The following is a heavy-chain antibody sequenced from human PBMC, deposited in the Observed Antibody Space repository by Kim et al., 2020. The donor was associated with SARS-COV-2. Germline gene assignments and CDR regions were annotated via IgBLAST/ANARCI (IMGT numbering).Heavy chain of an antibody. J-gene: IGHJ3*02. Sequence: GGSLRLSCAASGFTFSSYAMHWVRQAPGKELEWVAVISYDGSNKYYADSVKGRFTISRDNSKNTLYLQMNSLRAEDTAVYYCARETYYDFWSGYYGGAFDIWGQGTMVTVSS. D-gene: IGHD3-3*01. CDR1: GFTFSSYA. CDR2: ISYDGSNK. CDR3: ARETYYDFWSGYYGGAFDI. V-gene: IGHV3-30*04.